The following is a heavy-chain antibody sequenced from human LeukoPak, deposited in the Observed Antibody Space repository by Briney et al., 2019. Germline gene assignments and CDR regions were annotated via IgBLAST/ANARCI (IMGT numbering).Heavy chain of an antibody. J-gene: IGHJ4*02. Sequence: ASVKVSCKASGYTFTSYGISWVRQAPGQGLEWMGWISAYNGNTNYAQKLQGRVTMTTDTSTSTAYMELRSLRSDDTAVYYCARELYDFWSGYYNRYFDYWGQGTLVTVSS. CDR1: GYTFTSYG. CDR2: ISAYNGNT. V-gene: IGHV1-18*01. CDR3: ARELYDFWSGYYNRYFDY. D-gene: IGHD3-3*01.